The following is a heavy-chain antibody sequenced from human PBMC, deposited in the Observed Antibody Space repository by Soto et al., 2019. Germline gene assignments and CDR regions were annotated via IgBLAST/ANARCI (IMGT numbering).Heavy chain of an antibody. CDR3: AREENYHEF. J-gene: IGHJ4*02. CDR2: ISSSGTYI. V-gene: IGHV3-21*01. Sequence: GGSLRLSCETSGFPFGIYTMNWVRQAPGKGLEWVSSISSSGTYIDYADSVEGRFAISRDDAKNSVFLEMTSLRVDDTAVYYCAREENYHEFCGQGTLVTVSS. CDR1: GFPFGIYT.